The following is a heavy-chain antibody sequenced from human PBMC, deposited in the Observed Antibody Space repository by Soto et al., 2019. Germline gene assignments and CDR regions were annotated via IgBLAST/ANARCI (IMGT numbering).Heavy chain of an antibody. D-gene: IGHD3-22*01. CDR3: ARVPRGGTMIVDENY. CDR2: ISSSSSYI. Sequence: EVQLVESGGGLVKPGGSLRLSCAASGFTFSSYSMNWVRQAPGKGLEWVSSISSSSSYIYYADSVKGRFTISRDNANNSRYLQMNSLRAEDTAVYYCARVPRGGTMIVDENYWGQGTLVTVSS. J-gene: IGHJ4*02. CDR1: GFTFSSYS. V-gene: IGHV3-21*01.